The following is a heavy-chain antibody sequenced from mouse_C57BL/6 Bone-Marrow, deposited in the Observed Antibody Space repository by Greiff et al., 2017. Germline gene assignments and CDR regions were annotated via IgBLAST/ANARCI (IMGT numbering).Heavy chain of an antibody. V-gene: IGHV1-69*01. Sequence: QVQLQQPGAELVMPGASVKLSCKASGYTFTSYWMHWVKQRPGQGLEWIGEIDPSDSYTNYNQKFKGKSTLTVDKSSSTAYMQLSSLTSEDSAVYYCARWVFITTVVTLDYFDYWGQGTTLTVSS. CDR2: IDPSDSYT. CDR3: ARWVFITTVVTLDYFDY. CDR1: GYTFTSYW. J-gene: IGHJ2*01. D-gene: IGHD1-1*01.